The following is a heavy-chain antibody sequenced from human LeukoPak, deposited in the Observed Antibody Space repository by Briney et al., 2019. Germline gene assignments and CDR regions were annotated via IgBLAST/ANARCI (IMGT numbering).Heavy chain of an antibody. V-gene: IGHV4-39*01. Sequence: SETLSLTCTVSGDSISSSNYYWGWIRQPPGKGLEWIGSIHYGGTTFYNPSLNNRVTISVDTSKSQFSLKLSSVSAADTAVYCSGRLMGIMTRIDYWGQGTLVTVSS. CDR3: GRLMGIMTRIDY. D-gene: IGHD7-27*01. CDR1: GDSISSSNYY. CDR2: IHYGGTT. J-gene: IGHJ4*02.